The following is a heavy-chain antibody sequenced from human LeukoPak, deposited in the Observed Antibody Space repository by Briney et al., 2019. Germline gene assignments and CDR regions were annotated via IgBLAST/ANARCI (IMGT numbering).Heavy chain of an antibody. CDR2: IYYSGST. CDR3: ARLRAVVPAAITGPRFDY. D-gene: IGHD2-2*01. CDR1: GGSISSSSYY. Sequence: KPSETLSLTCSVSGGSISSSSYYWGWIRQPPGKGLEWIGSIYYSGSTYYNPSLKSRVTISVDTSKNQFSLKLSSVTAADTAVYYCARLRAVVPAAITGPRFDYWGQGTLVTVSS. J-gene: IGHJ4*02. V-gene: IGHV4-39*01.